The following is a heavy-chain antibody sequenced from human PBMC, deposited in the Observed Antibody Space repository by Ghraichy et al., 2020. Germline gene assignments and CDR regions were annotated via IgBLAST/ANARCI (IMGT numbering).Heavy chain of an antibody. J-gene: IGHJ5*02. Sequence: SETLSLTCTVSGGSISSGSYYWSWIRQPAGKGLEWIGRIYTSGSTNYNPSLKSRVTISVDTSKNQFSLKLSSVTAADTAVYYCARGGYCSSTSCPIGFDPWGQGTLVTVSS. CDR2: IYTSGST. D-gene: IGHD2-2*01. CDR1: GGSISSGSYY. V-gene: IGHV4-61*02. CDR3: ARGGYCSSTSCPIGFDP.